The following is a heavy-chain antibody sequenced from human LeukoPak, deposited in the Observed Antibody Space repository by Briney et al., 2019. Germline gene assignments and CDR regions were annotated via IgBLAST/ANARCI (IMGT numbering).Heavy chain of an antibody. CDR2: ISGSGGTT. CDR1: GFTFSNYA. V-gene: IGHV3-23*01. J-gene: IGHJ3*02. CDR3: AKGLVSYYFAFDI. D-gene: IGHD1-26*01. Sequence: PGGSLRLSCAASGFTFSNYAVSWVRQAPGKGLEWVSAISGSGGTTYYADSVKGRFTISRDNSKNTLYLQMNSLRAEDAAVYYCAKGLVSYYFAFDIWGQGTMVTVSS.